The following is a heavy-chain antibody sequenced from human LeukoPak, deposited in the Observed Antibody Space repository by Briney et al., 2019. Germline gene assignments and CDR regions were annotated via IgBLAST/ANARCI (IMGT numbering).Heavy chain of an antibody. Sequence: GGSLRLSCAASGFTFDDYAMHWVRQAPGKGLEWVSLISGDGGSTYYADSVGGRFTISRDNSKNSLYLQMNSLRTEDTALYYCAKDGPFGGYYHAEYFQHWGQGTLVTVSS. J-gene: IGHJ1*01. CDR2: ISGDGGST. D-gene: IGHD3-3*01. CDR3: AKDGPFGGYYHAEYFQH. V-gene: IGHV3-43*02. CDR1: GFTFDDYA.